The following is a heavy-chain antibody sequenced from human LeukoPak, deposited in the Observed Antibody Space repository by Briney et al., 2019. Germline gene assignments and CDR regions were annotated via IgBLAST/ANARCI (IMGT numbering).Heavy chain of an antibody. J-gene: IGHJ6*03. CDR1: GFTFDDYA. CDR3: AKGKAIESYHMDV. D-gene: IGHD2-21*01. CDR2: ISWNSGSI. V-gene: IGHV3-9*01. Sequence: GGSLRLSCAASGFTFDDYAMHWVRQAPGKGLEWVSGISWNSGSIGYADSVKGRFTISRDNAKNSLYLQMNSLRAEDTALYYCAKGKAIESYHMDVWGKGTTVTISS.